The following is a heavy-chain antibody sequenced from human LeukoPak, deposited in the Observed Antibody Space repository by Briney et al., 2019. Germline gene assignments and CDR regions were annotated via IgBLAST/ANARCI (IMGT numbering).Heavy chain of an antibody. CDR3: ARESSGYYLSYFDY. CDR1: GFTFSTYA. Sequence: PGGSLRLSCAASGFTFSTYAMSWVRQAPGKGLEWVSVIYSGGSTYYADSVKGRFTISRDNSKNTLYLQMNSLRAEDTAVYYCARESSGYYLSYFDYWGQGTLVTVSS. V-gene: IGHV3-53*01. CDR2: IYSGGST. D-gene: IGHD3-22*01. J-gene: IGHJ4*02.